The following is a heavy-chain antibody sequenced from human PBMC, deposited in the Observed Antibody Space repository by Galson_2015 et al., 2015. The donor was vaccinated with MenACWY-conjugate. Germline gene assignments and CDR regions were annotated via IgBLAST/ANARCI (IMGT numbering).Heavy chain of an antibody. Sequence: SLRLSCAASGFTFSSYGMHWVRQAPGKGLEWVAVISYDGSNKYYADSVKGRFTISRDNSKNTLYLQMNSLRAEDTAVYYCAKDHVSVFGVVTLTYYYYYYMDVWGKGTTVTVSS. CDR3: AKDHVSVFGVVTLTYYYYYYMDV. V-gene: IGHV3-30*18. CDR1: GFTFSSYG. D-gene: IGHD3-3*01. J-gene: IGHJ6*03. CDR2: ISYDGSNK.